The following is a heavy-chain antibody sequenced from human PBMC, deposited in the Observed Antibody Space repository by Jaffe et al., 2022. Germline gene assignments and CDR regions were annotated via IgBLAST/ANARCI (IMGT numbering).Heavy chain of an antibody. CDR3: ARSWTSSSNFDY. Sequence: QVQLVQSGAEVKKPGASVKVSCKASGYTFTIYYMHWVRQAPGQGLEWMGIINPSGGTASYAQKFQGRVTMTRDTSTSTVYMDLSSLTSEDTAVYYCARSWTSSSNFDYWGQGTLVTVSS. CDR2: INPSGGTA. J-gene: IGHJ4*02. CDR1: GYTFTIYY. V-gene: IGHV1-46*03. D-gene: IGHD2-2*01.